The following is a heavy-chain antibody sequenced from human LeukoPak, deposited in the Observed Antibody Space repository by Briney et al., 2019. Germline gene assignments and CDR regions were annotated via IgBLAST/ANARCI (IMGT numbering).Heavy chain of an antibody. V-gene: IGHV4-59*01. CDR2: IYYSGST. CDR1: GGSISSYY. J-gene: IGHJ4*02. Sequence: SETLSLTCTVSGGSISSYYWSWIRQPPGKGLEWIGYIYYSGSTNYNPSLKSRVTISVDTSKNQFSLKLSSVTAADTAVYYCAKRPYCSGAVCQYIDYWGQGTLVTVSS. CDR3: AKRPYCSGAVCQYIDY. D-gene: IGHD2-15*01.